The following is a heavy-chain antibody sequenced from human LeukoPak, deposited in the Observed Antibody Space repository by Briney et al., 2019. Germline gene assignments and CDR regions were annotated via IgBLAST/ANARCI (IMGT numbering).Heavy chain of an antibody. V-gene: IGHV3-53*01. CDR3: ARAQVSIVGATTAYFDY. J-gene: IGHJ4*02. D-gene: IGHD1-26*01. CDR1: GFTVSSNY. Sequence: GGSLRLSCAASGFTVSSNYTSWARQAPGKGLEWVSVIYSGGSTYYADSVKGRFTISRDNSKNTLYLQMNSLRAEDTAVYYCARAQVSIVGATTAYFDYWGQGTLVTVSS. CDR2: IYSGGST.